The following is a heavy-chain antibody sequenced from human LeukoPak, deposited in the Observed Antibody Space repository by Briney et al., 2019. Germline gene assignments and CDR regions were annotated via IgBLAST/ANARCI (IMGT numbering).Heavy chain of an antibody. CDR2: ISGGGGST. J-gene: IGHJ1*01. Sequence: ETLSLTCTVSGGSISSGGYYWSWIRQAPGKGLEWVSGISGGGGSTFYADSVKGRFTVSRDNSKNTLYLEMNSLRAEDTAVYYCAKPPGAAAGRGFFHHWGQGTLVTVSS. CDR1: GGSISSGGYY. D-gene: IGHD6-13*01. CDR3: AKPPGAAAGRGFFHH. V-gene: IGHV3-23*01.